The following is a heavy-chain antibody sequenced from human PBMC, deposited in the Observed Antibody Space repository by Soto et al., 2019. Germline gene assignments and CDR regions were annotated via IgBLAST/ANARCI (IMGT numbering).Heavy chain of an antibody. Sequence: QVQLVESGGGVVQPGGSLRLSCVASGISFSNSAIHWVRQAPGKGLQWVAVVSYDVSHKYYADSVKGRFTISRDNSENTVSLQMNRLRAEDSAIYYCARQSTGAVSDDNYYYYGFDVWGQGTTVTVSS. J-gene: IGHJ6*02. CDR2: VSYDVSHK. CDR1: GISFSNSA. V-gene: IGHV3-30-3*01. D-gene: IGHD3-10*01. CDR3: ARQSTGAVSDDNYYYYGFDV.